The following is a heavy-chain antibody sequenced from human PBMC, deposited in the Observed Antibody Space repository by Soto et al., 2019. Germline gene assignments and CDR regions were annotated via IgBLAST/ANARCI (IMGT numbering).Heavy chain of an antibody. CDR1: RFTLSSYS. CDR3: ARPYSSRWSIYDGMDV. J-gene: IGHJ6*02. Sequence: DVQLVESGGGLVQPGGSLRLSCAASRFTLSSYSMNWVRQAPGKGLEWISYISSSSSIIYYADSVKGRFAISRDNAKNSLYLQMNSLRDEDTAVYYCARPYSSRWSIYDGMDVWGQGTTVTVSS. CDR2: ISSSSSII. D-gene: IGHD6-13*01. V-gene: IGHV3-48*02.